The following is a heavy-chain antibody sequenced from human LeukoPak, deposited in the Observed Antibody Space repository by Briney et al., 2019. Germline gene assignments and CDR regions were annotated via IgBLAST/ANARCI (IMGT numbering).Heavy chain of an antibody. CDR3: ASSGYSSGWYDY. V-gene: IGHV4-61*05. CDR2: IYYSGST. CDR1: GGSISSSSYY. D-gene: IGHD6-19*01. Sequence: PSETLSLTCTVSGGSISSSSYYWGWIRQPPGKGLEWIGYIYYSGSTNYNPSLKSRVTISVDTSKNQFSLKLSSVTAADTAVYYCASSGYSSGWYDYWGQGTLVTVSS. J-gene: IGHJ4*02.